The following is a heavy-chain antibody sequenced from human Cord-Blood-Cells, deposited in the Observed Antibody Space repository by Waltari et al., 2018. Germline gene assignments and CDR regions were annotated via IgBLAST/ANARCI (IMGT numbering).Heavy chain of an antibody. D-gene: IGHD5-12*01. J-gene: IGHJ5*02. V-gene: IGHV6-1*01. CDR3: ARGGGYGGQLGNWFDP. Sequence: QVQLQQSGPGLVKPSQTLSLTCALSGDSVSSNRAAWTWIRQSPSRGLEWLGRTYYRSKWYNDYAVSVKSRITINPDTSKNQFSLQLNSVTPEDTAVYYCARGGGYGGQLGNWFDPWGQGTLVTVSS. CDR2: TYYRSKWYN. CDR1: GDSVSSNRAA.